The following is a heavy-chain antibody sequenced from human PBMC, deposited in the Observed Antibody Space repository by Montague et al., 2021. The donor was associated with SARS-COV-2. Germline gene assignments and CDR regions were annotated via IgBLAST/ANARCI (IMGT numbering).Heavy chain of an antibody. J-gene: IGHJ4*02. CDR1: GGSISSSDW. D-gene: IGHD6-13*01. Sequence: SETLSLTCGVSGGSISSSDWWSWVRQPPGKGLEWIGEIYHSGSTNYNPSLKSRVTISMDKSKNQFSLKVSSVTAADTAVYYCARDSRAEAAATNSFSSASDYWGQGTLVTVSS. CDR3: ARDSRAEAAATNSFSSASDY. CDR2: IYHSGST. V-gene: IGHV4-4*02.